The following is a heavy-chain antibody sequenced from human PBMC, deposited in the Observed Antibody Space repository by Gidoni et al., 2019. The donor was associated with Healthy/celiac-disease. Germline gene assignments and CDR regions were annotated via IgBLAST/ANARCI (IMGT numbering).Heavy chain of an antibody. CDR3: ARHVPTYPFGGGYNLDY. CDR2: IYYRGST. D-gene: IGHD5-12*01. J-gene: IGHJ4*02. V-gene: IGHV4-39*01. Sequence: QLQLQESGPGLVKPSETLSLTCTVSGGPISSSSYYWGWIRQPPGKGLEWIGSIYYRGSTYYNPSLKRRVTISVDTSKNQFSLKLSSVTAADTAVYYCARHVPTYPFGGGYNLDYWGQGTLVTVSS. CDR1: GGPISSSSYY.